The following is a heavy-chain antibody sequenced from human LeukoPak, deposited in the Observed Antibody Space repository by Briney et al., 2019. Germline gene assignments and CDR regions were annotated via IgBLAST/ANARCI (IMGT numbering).Heavy chain of an antibody. Sequence: VKVSCKVSGYTLTELSMHWVRQAPGKGLEWMGGFDPEDGETIYAQKLQGRVTMTTDTSTSTAYMELRSLRSDDTAVYYCARRSDYYDSSGYLGYWGQGTLVTVSS. J-gene: IGHJ4*02. CDR1: GYTLTELS. V-gene: IGHV1-24*01. CDR3: ARRSDYYDSSGYLGY. D-gene: IGHD3-22*01. CDR2: FDPEDGET.